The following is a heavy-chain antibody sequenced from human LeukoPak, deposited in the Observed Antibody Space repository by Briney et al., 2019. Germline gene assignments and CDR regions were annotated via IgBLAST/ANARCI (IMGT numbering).Heavy chain of an antibody. Sequence: PGGSLRLSCTASGFTFGDYAMSWVRQAPGKGLEWVGFIRSKAYGGTTEYAASVKGRFTISRDDSKSIAYLQMNSLKTEDTAVYYCTRAPYSSSWGSLDYWGQGTLVTVSS. J-gene: IGHJ4*02. V-gene: IGHV3-49*04. CDR1: GFTFGDYA. D-gene: IGHD6-6*01. CDR3: TRAPYSSSWGSLDY. CDR2: IRSKAYGGTT.